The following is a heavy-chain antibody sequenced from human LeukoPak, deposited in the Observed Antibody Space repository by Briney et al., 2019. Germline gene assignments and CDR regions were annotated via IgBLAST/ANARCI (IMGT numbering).Heavy chain of an antibody. CDR2: FDPEDGET. CDR3: ATVYFLPFRPDSGSLPRE. V-gene: IGHV1-24*01. D-gene: IGHD1-26*01. CDR1: GYTLTELS. Sequence: ASVKVSCKVSGYTLTELSMHWVRQAPGKGLEWMGGFDPEDGETIYAQKFQGRVTMTEDTSTDTAYMELSSLRSEDTAVYYCATVYFLPFRPDSGSLPREWGQGTLVTVSS. J-gene: IGHJ4*02.